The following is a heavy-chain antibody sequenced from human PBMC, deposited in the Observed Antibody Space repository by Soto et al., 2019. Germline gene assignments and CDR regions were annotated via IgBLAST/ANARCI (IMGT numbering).Heavy chain of an antibody. J-gene: IGHJ6*02. CDR1: GYTFTSYY. V-gene: IGHV1-46*01. D-gene: IGHD6-13*01. Sequence: VKVSCKASGYTFTSYYMHCVRQAPGQGLEWMGIINPSGGSTSYAQKFQGRVTMTRDTSTSTVYMELSSLRSEDTAVYYCAKPQQLEDYYYYGMDVWGQGTTVTVSS. CDR3: AKPQQLEDYYYYGMDV. CDR2: INPSGGST.